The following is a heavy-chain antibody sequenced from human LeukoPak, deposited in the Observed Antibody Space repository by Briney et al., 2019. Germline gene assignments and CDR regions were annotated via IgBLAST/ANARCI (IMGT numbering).Heavy chain of an antibody. J-gene: IGHJ6*03. CDR3: ARGPRGYDSYYMDV. CDR1: GYTFTNYD. Sequence: GASVKVSCKASGYTFTNYDINWVRQATGQGLEWMGWMNPNSGNTGYAQKFQGRVTITRNTSISTASMELSSLRSEDTAVYYCARGPRGYDSYYMDVWGKGTTVTVSS. V-gene: IGHV1-8*02. D-gene: IGHD5-12*01. CDR2: MNPNSGNT.